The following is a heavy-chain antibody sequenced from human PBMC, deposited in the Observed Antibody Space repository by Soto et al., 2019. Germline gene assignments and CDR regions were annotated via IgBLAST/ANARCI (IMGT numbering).Heavy chain of an antibody. Sequence: KPSETLSLTCAVYGGSFSGYYWSWIRQPPGKGVEWIGEINHSGSTNYNPSLKSRVTISVDTSKNQFSLKLSSVTAADAAVYYCARADDFWSGYVGMDVWGQGTTVTVSS. V-gene: IGHV4-34*01. J-gene: IGHJ6*02. CDR3: ARADDFWSGYVGMDV. D-gene: IGHD3-3*01. CDR1: GGSFSGYY. CDR2: INHSGST.